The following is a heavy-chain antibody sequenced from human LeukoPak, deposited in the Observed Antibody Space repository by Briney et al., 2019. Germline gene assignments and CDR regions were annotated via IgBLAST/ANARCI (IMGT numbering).Heavy chain of an antibody. D-gene: IGHD3-10*01. CDR3: ARGYYGSGSALAFDI. V-gene: IGHV4-59*01. J-gene: IGHJ3*02. CDR2: IYYSGST. Sequence: SETLSLTCTVSGGSISSYYWGWIRQPPGKGLEWIGYIYYSGSTNYNPSLKSRVTISVDTSKNQFSLKLSSVTAADTAVYYCARGYYGSGSALAFDIWGQGTMVTVSS. CDR1: GGSISSYY.